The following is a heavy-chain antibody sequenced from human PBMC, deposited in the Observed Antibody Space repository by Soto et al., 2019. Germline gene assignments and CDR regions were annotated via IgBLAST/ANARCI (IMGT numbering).Heavy chain of an antibody. CDR3: ARADDILTGVDY. J-gene: IGHJ4*02. CDR2: IYHSGST. V-gene: IGHV4-59*08. CDR1: GVSISSYY. Sequence: SETLSLTCTVSGVSISSYYWSWIRQPPGKGLEWIGYIYHSGSTNYNPSLKSRVTISIDTSRTQFSLKLRSVTAADTAVYYCARADDILTGVDYWGQGTLVTVSS. D-gene: IGHD3-9*01.